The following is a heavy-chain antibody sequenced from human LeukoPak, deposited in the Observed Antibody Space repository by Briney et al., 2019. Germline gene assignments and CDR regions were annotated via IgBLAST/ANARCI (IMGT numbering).Heavy chain of an antibody. CDR3: ARLGMIQAYSTEDY. CDR1: GFTVSSNY. J-gene: IGHJ4*02. CDR2: TYSGGDA. V-gene: IGHV3-53*01. D-gene: IGHD6-13*01. Sequence: GGSLRLSCAASGFTVSSNYMSWVRQAPGKGLEWVSVTYSGGDAYYADSVKGRFTISRDNSKNTLYLQMNSLRAEDTAVYYCARLGMIQAYSTEDYWGQGTLVTVSS.